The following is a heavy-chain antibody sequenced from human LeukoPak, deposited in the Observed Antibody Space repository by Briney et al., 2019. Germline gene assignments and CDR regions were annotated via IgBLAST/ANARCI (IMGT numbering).Heavy chain of an antibody. V-gene: IGHV4-31*03. CDR1: GASISSGGYY. D-gene: IGHD2-15*01. CDR2: IYYSGST. Sequence: SQTLSLTCTVSGASISSGGYYWSWIRQHPGKGLEWIGYIYYSGSTYYNPSLKSRVTISVDTSKNQFSLKLSSVTAADTAVYYCARGYCSGGSCHSGFDYWGQGTLVTVSS. J-gene: IGHJ4*02. CDR3: ARGYCSGGSCHSGFDY.